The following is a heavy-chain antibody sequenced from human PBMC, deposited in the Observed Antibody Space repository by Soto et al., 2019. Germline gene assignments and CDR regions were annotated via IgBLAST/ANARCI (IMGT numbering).Heavy chain of an antibody. CDR2: ISGSGSKT. CDR3: AKDSLNYYYSSGPFDP. Sequence: EVQLLESGGGLVQPGGSLRLSCAASGFTFSSYAMSWVRQAPGKGLEWVSTISGSGSKTYYADSVKGRFTISKDNSKSTLNLQMNSLRDEDTAVYYCAKDSLNYYYSSGPFDPWGQGTLVTVSS. J-gene: IGHJ5*02. CDR1: GFTFSSYA. D-gene: IGHD3-10*01. V-gene: IGHV3-23*01.